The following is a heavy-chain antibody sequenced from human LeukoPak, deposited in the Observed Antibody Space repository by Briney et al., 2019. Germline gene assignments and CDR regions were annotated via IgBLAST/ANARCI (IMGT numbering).Heavy chain of an antibody. CDR1: GYTFTSYA. Sequence: ASVKVSCKASGYTFTSYAMHWVRQAPGQRLEWMGWINAGNGNTKYSQKLQGRVTITRDTSASTAYMELSSLRSEDTAVYYCARVSPTTNKLAYWGQGTLVTVSS. V-gene: IGHV1-3*01. J-gene: IGHJ4*02. D-gene: IGHD5-12*01. CDR3: ARVSPTTNKLAY. CDR2: INAGNGNT.